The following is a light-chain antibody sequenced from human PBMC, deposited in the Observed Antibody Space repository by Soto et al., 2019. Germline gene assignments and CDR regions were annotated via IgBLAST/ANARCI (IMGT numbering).Light chain of an antibody. J-gene: IGKJ1*01. CDR2: GAS. CDR1: QTVGSSY. V-gene: IGKV3-20*01. CDR3: QQYGISPWT. Sequence: EIVLTQSPGTLYLSPGERATLSCRASQTVGSSYLAWYQQKPGQAPRLLIYGASSRATGIPDRVSGSGSGTDFTLTISRLEPEDFAVYYCQQYGISPWTFGQGTKVEMK.